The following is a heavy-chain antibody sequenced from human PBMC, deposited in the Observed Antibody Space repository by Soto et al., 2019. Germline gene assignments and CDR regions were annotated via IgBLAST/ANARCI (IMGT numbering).Heavy chain of an antibody. CDR1: GFTFNNYA. V-gene: IGHV3-23*01. D-gene: IGHD1-26*01. J-gene: IGHJ4*02. CDR2: ISGSGVTT. CDR3: AKMGRSGTCMFDY. Sequence: EVQLLESGGGLVQPGGSLRLSCAASGFTFNNYAMSWVRQAPGKGLEWVSVISGSGVTTYYADSVKGRFTISRDNSENIVDLEMNSLRAEDTAVYYCAKMGRSGTCMFDYWGQGSLVSVSS.